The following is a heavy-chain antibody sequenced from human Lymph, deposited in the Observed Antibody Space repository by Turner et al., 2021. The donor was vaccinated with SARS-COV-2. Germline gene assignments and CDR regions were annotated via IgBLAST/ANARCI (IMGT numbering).Heavy chain of an antibody. Sequence: QVQLVQSGAEVKKPGASVTVSCKASVYTFTDYYIHWGRQAPGQGLEWVGWNNPNSGGTDYAKKCQGRVTVTRDASFNTAYMELTRLRSDDTAVYYCARGGLYYYDSSAYYNDAFDIWGQGTMVTVSS. V-gene: IGHV1-2*02. CDR2: NNPNSGGT. CDR1: VYTFTDYY. CDR3: ARGGLYYYDSSAYYNDAFDI. D-gene: IGHD3-22*01. J-gene: IGHJ3*02.